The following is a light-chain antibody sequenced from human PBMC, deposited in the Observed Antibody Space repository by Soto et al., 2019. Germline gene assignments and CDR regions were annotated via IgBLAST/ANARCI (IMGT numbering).Light chain of an antibody. CDR3: QQGGNWPLT. Sequence: EIVLTQSPATLSLSPGEGATVSCRASQSVSSHLAWYQQKRGQAPRLLIYDASSRASGIPARFSGRGSGTYFTLTTSYLEPEDFAIYYCQQGGNWPLTFGQGTRLEIK. CDR1: QSVSSH. J-gene: IGKJ5*01. CDR2: DAS. V-gene: IGKV3-11*01.